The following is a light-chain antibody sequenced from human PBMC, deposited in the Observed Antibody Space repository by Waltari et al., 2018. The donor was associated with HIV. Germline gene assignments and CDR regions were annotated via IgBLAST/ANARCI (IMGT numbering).Light chain of an antibody. V-gene: IGKV1-33*01. J-gene: IGKJ1*01. CDR3: QQYDKLPPT. Sequence: DIQMTQSPSSLSASLGDGVTITCQASHDVVTYLNWYQQKPGKAPKLLIHDASKLATGVPSRFVGSGSGTDFTFTITRLQSEDIGTYYCQQYDKLPPTFGQGTKVEIK. CDR1: HDVVTY. CDR2: DAS.